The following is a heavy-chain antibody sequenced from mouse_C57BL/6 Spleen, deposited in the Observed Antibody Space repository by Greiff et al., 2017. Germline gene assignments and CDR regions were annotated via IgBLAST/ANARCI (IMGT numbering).Heavy chain of an antibody. D-gene: IGHD1-1*01. CDR3: AREDGSSYWYFDV. CDR1: GFTFSDYY. CDR2: INYDGSST. V-gene: IGHV5-16*01. Sequence: EVQLVESEGGLVQPGSSMKLSCTASGFTFSDYYMAWVRQVPEKGLEWVANINYDGSSTYYLDSLKSRFIISRDNAKNILYLQMSSLKSEDTATYYCAREDGSSYWYFDVWGTGTTVTVSS. J-gene: IGHJ1*03.